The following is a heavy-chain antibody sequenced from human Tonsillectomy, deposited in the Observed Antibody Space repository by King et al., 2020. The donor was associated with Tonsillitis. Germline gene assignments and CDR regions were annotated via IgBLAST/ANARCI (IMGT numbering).Heavy chain of an antibody. CDR2: IYYSGST. V-gene: IGHV4-59*08. Sequence: VQLQESGPGLVKPSETLSLTCTVSGGSISSYYWSWIRQPPGKGLEWIGFIYYSGSTNYNPSLKSRFTISVDTSKDQFSLKRSSVTAADTAVYYCARPLTPYWYFDLWGRGTLVTVSS. J-gene: IGHJ2*01. CDR1: GGSISSYY. CDR3: ARPLTPYWYFDL.